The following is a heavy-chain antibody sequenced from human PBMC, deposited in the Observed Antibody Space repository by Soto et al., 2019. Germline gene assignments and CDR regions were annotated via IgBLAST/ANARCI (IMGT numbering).Heavy chain of an antibody. Sequence: SDTLSLTCTVSGGSISSYYWSWIRQPPGKGLEWIGYMYYGGRTNYNPSLKSRVTISVDTSKMQVSLKLSSVTAADTAVYFCARGTPSPLRVRSSPGPWFDPRGQGTLVTVAS. J-gene: IGHJ5*02. CDR2: MYYGGRT. CDR1: GGSISSYY. V-gene: IGHV4-59*08. CDR3: ARGTPSPLRVRSSPGPWFDP. D-gene: IGHD2-2*01.